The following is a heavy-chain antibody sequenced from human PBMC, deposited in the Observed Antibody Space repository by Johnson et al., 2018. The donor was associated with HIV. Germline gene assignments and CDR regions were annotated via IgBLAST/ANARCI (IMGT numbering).Heavy chain of an antibody. J-gene: IGHJ3*02. CDR1: GFTFSSYG. Sequence: QVQLVESGGGLVHPGGSLRLSCAASGFTFSSYGMHWVRQAPGKGLEWVAFIRYDGSNKYYADSVKGRFTISRDNSKNTLYLQMNSLRAEDTAVYYCAKDKSGRYYDSSGYSLDDAFDIWGQGTMVTVSS. CDR2: IRYDGSNK. D-gene: IGHD3-22*01. CDR3: AKDKSGRYYDSSGYSLDDAFDI. V-gene: IGHV3-30*02.